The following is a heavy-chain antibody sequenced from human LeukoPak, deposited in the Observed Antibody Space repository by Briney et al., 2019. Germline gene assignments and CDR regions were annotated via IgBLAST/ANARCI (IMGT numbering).Heavy chain of an antibody. D-gene: IGHD6-13*01. CDR2: ISYDGSNK. V-gene: IGHV3-30*18. Sequence: TGGSLRLSCAASGFTFSSYGIHWVRQAPGKGLGWGAVISYDGSNKYYADSVKGRFTISRENSKNTLYLQMNSLRAEDTAVYYCAKAPIAAAGIYYFDYWGQGTLVTVSS. CDR3: AKAPIAAAGIYYFDY. CDR1: GFTFSSYG. J-gene: IGHJ4*02.